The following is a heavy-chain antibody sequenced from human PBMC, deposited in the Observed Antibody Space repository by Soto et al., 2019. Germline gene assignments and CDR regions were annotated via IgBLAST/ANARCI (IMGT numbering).Heavy chain of an antibody. Sequence: LRLSCAASGFTFSSFAMNWVRHTPGKGLEWVSGISHDAGGTYYADSVRGRFTISRDNSKNTLYLQMDTLRAEDAAVYYCAKGPYSGDYAYFDFWGQGTLVTVSS. CDR3: AKGPYSGDYAYFDF. D-gene: IGHD4-17*01. V-gene: IGHV3-23*01. CDR1: GFTFSSFA. J-gene: IGHJ4*02. CDR2: ISHDAGGT.